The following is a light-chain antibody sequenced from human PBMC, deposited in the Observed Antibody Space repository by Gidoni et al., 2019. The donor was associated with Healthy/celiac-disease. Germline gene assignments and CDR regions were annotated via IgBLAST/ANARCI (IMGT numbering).Light chain of an antibody. V-gene: IGKV3-20*01. CDR1: QSGSSSY. CDR3: QQYGSSPLT. J-gene: IGKJ4*01. CDR2: GAS. Sequence: VLTQSPGTLSLSPGERATLPCRASQSGSSSYLAWYQQKPGQAPRLLIYGASSRATGIPYRFSGSGSGTDFTLTISRLEPEDFAVYYCQQYGSSPLTFGGGTKVEIK.